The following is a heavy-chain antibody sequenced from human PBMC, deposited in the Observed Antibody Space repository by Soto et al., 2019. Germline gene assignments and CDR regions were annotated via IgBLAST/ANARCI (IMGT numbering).Heavy chain of an antibody. J-gene: IGHJ4*02. CDR3: ERVGDSYGYDY. CDR2: RSISTGYT. D-gene: IGHD5-18*01. V-gene: IGHV3-11*06. Sequence: XGSLRLTCSASGFTFSDYYMSWIRQAPGKGLEWVSYRSISTGYTHYADSVKGRFSISRDNAKNSLFLQVNSLRAEDTAVYYCERVGDSYGYDYWGQGTLVTVSS. CDR1: GFTFSDYY.